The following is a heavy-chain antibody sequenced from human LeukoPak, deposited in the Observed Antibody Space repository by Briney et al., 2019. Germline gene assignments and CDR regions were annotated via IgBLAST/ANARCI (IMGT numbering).Heavy chain of an antibody. V-gene: IGHV3-13*01. CDR1: GFTFIDYD. CDR3: ARGGIQVSGIDEFDY. CDR2: IGIRGDT. D-gene: IGHD6-19*01. Sequence: GGSLRLSCAASGFTFIDYDMPWVRQVIGKGLDWVSAIGIRGDTHYSGSVKGRFTISRENAESSLYLQMNSLRAEDTAVYYCARGGIQVSGIDEFDYWGQGTLVTVSS. J-gene: IGHJ4*02.